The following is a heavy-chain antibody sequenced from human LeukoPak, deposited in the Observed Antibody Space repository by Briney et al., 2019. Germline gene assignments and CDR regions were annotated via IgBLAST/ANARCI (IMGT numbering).Heavy chain of an antibody. Sequence: GGSLRLSCAASGFTVSSNYMSWVRQAPGKGLEWVSVIYSGGSTYYADSVKGRFTISRHNSENTLYLQMNSLRAEDTAVYYCARGGVYCGGGSCYSDAFDIWGQGTMVTVSS. CDR3: ARGGVYCGGGSCYSDAFDI. D-gene: IGHD2-15*01. V-gene: IGHV3-53*04. CDR2: IYSGGST. CDR1: GFTVSSNY. J-gene: IGHJ3*02.